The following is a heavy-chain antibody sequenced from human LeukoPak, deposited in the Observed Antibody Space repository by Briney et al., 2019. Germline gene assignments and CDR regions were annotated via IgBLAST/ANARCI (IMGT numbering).Heavy chain of an antibody. J-gene: IGHJ4*02. CDR2: ISSSSSYI. CDR1: GFTFSSYS. CDR3: ARDSSSGTTPSLFDY. D-gene: IGHD1-7*01. Sequence: GGSLRLSCAASGFTFSSYSMNWVRQAPGKGLEWVSSISSSSSYIYYADSVKGRFTISRDNAKNSLYLQMSSLRAEDTAVYYCARDSSSGTTPSLFDYWGQGTLVTVSS. V-gene: IGHV3-21*01.